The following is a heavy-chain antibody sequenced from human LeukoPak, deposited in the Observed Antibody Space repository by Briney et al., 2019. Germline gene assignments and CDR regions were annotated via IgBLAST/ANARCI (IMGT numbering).Heavy chain of an antibody. J-gene: IGHJ4*02. CDR2: IYYTGST. CDR3: ARDRDGYSQFDS. V-gene: IGHV4-31*03. Sequence: PSQTLSLTCTVSGGSISSGGYFYYGWIRQHPGKGLEWIGYIYYTGSTYYDPSLKSRVSIPVDTSKNQFSLKLSSVTAADTAVYYCARDRDGYSQFDSWGQGTLVTVSS. CDR1: GGSISSGGYFY. D-gene: IGHD3-22*01.